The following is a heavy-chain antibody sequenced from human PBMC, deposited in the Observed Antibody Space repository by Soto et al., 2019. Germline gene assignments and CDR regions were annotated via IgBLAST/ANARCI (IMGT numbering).Heavy chain of an antibody. V-gene: IGHV1-18*01. CDR3: ARRQWLVGGYYYGMDV. D-gene: IGHD6-19*01. J-gene: IGHJ6*02. CDR1: GYTFTNYD. CDR2: ISPNRGNT. Sequence: ASVKVSCKASGYTFTNYDINWVRQATGQGLEWMGWISPNRGNTNYAQKLQDRVTMTTDTSTSTAYMELRSLRSDDTAVYYCARRQWLVGGYYYGMDVWGQGTTVTVSS.